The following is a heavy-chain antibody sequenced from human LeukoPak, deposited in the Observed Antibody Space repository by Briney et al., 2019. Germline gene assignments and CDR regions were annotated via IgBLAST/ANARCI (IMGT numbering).Heavy chain of an antibody. D-gene: IGHD6-19*01. CDR2: ISYSGST. V-gene: IGHV4-59*01. CDR1: GGSISSYY. J-gene: IGHJ2*01. CDR3: ARDYTAVAADWFFDL. Sequence: PSETLSLTCTVSGGSISSYYWSWIRQPPGKGLEWIGYISYSGSTNYNPSLKSRVTISVDTSKSQFSLNLSSVTAADTAVYYCARDYTAVAADWFFDLWGRGTLVTVSS.